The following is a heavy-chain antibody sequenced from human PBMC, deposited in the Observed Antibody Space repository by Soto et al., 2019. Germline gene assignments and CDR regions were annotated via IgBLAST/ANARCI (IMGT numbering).Heavy chain of an antibody. Sequence: ASVKVSCKASGYTFTSYAMHWVRQAPGQRLEWMGWINAGNGNTKYSQKFQGRVTITRDTSASTAYMELSSLRSEDTAVYYCARSQIPRNGMDVWGQGTTVTVSS. CDR3: ARSQIPRNGMDV. J-gene: IGHJ6*02. V-gene: IGHV1-3*01. CDR1: GYTFTSYA. D-gene: IGHD1-26*01. CDR2: INAGNGNT.